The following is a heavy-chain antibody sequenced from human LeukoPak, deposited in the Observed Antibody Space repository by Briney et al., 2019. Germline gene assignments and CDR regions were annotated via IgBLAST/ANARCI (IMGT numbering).Heavy chain of an antibody. CDR1: GYTFTNYY. J-gene: IGHJ4*02. CDR2: INPRGGST. D-gene: IGHD5-18*01. V-gene: IGHV1-46*01. CDR3: ARGIGPIQLHLWGSAFDY. Sequence: ASVKVSCKTSGYTFTNYYMHWVRQAPGQGLEWMGIINPRGGSTSYAQKFQGRVTMTRDTSTNTVYMELSSLRSEDTAVYYCARGIGPIQLHLWGSAFDYWGQGTLVTVSS.